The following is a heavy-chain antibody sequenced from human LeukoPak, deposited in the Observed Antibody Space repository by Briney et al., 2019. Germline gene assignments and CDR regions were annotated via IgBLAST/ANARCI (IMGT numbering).Heavy chain of an antibody. V-gene: IGHV3-48*03. CDR1: GFTLSSYE. CDR2: ISSSGSTI. D-gene: IGHD3-10*01. J-gene: IGHJ4*02. CDR3: ARDTLGPYYYGSGSYP. Sequence: GGSLRLSCAASGFTLSSYEMNWVRQAPGKGLEWVSYISSSGSTIYYADSVKGRFTISRDNAKNSLYLQMNSLRAEDTAVYYCARDTLGPYYYGSGSYPWGQGTLVTVSS.